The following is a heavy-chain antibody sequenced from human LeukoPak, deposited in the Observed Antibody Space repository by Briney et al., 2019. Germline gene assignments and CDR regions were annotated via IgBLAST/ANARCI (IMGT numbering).Heavy chain of an antibody. V-gene: IGHV4-34*01. D-gene: IGHD3-22*01. CDR3: ALGYDSSLFDY. Sequence: PSETLSLTCAVYGGSFSGYYWSWIRQPPGKGLEWIGEINHSGSTNYNPSLKSRVTISVDTSKNQFSLKLSSVTAADTAVYYCALGYDSSLFDYWGQGTLVTVSS. CDR1: GGSFSGYY. CDR2: INHSGST. J-gene: IGHJ4*02.